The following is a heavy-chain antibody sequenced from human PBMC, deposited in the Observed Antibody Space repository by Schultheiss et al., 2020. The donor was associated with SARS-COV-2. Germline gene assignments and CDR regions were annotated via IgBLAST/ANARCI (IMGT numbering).Heavy chain of an antibody. J-gene: IGHJ6*02. CDR3: ARDPTSGIQLWLGEGYYYGMDV. CDR1: GGSVSSGSYY. Sequence: SETLSLTCTVSGGSVSSGSYYWSWIRQPPGKGLEWIGEIYHSGSTNYNPSLKSRVTISVDKSKNQFSLKLSSVTAADTAVYYCARDPTSGIQLWLGEGYYYGMDVWGQGTTVTVSS. V-gene: IGHV4-61*01. CDR2: IYHSGST. D-gene: IGHD5-18*01.